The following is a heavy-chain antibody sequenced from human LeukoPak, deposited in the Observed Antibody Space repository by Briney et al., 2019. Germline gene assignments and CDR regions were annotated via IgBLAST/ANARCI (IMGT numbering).Heavy chain of an antibody. Sequence: ASVKVSCKASGYTFTTYHIHWVRQAPGQGLEWMGIINPSGGNTNYAQKFQGRVTMTTDTSTTTMYKELSSLRSEGMAVYYCARADSADYYDSGGSIDYWGQGTLVTVSS. V-gene: IGHV1-46*01. D-gene: IGHD3-22*01. CDR3: ARADSADYYDSGGSIDY. CDR1: GYTFTTYH. CDR2: INPSGGNT. J-gene: IGHJ4*02.